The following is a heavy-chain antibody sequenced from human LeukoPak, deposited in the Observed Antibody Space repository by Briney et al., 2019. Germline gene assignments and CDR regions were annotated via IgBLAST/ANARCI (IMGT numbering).Heavy chain of an antibody. J-gene: IGHJ4*02. CDR1: GYSISSGYY. CDR2: IYHSGST. V-gene: IGHV4-38-2*01. D-gene: IGHD3-16*01. CDR3: ARGDVGWFGY. Sequence: PSETLSLTRAVSGYSISSGYYWGWIRQPPGKGLEWIGSIYHSGSTYYNPSLKSRVTISVDTSKNQFSLKLSSVTAADTAVYYCARGDVGWFGYWGQGTLVTVSS.